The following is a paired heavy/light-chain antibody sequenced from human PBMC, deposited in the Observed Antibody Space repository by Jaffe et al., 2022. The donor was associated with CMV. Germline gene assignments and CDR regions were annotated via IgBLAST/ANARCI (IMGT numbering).Heavy chain of an antibody. D-gene: IGHD1-26*01. Sequence: EMQLVESGGGLVQPGGSLRLSCAASGFTFSTYAMSWVRQAPGKGLEWVSTITDSGGNTNYADSVKGRFTASRDNSKSTLFLQMNSLRAEDTAVYYCARRLVGATGKYYYHYMDVWGKGTTVTVSS. CDR1: GFTFSTYA. J-gene: IGHJ6*03. CDR2: ITDSGGNT. CDR3: ARRLVGATGKYYYHYMDV. V-gene: IGHV3-23*04.
Light chain of an antibody. CDR3: QVWDSRTV. Sequence: SYELTQPPSVSVSPGQTATITCSGDKLADKYVCWYQQKAGQSPALVIYEDKKRPSGIPERFSGSNSGNTATLTISGTQTMDEADYYCQVWDSRTVFGGGTKLTVL. J-gene: IGLJ3*02. V-gene: IGLV3-1*01. CDR1: KLADKY. CDR2: EDK.